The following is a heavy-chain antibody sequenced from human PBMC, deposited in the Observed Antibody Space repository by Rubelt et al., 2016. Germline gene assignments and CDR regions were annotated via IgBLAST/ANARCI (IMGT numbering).Heavy chain of an antibody. Sequence: WGGGLVQPGGSLRLSCAASGFTFSTYAMTWVRQAPGKGLEWIGSNYSGSTYYNPSLKSRVTISVDTSKNQFSLKLTAVTAADTAVYYCARLHFEGYCSGSRCYSGGQFNWFDPWGQGILVTVSS. D-gene: IGHD2-15*01. V-gene: IGHV4-39*01. CDR1: GFTFSTYAMT. CDR2: NYSGST. CDR3: ARLHFEGYCSGSRCYSGGQFNWFDP. J-gene: IGHJ5*02.